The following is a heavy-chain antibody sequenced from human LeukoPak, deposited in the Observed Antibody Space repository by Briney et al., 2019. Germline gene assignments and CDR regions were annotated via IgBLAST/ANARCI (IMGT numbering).Heavy chain of an antibody. Sequence: ASLKVSCKASGYTFTGYYMHCVRQAPGQGLEWRGWINPNSGGTNYAQKFQGRVTMTRDTSISTAYMEMSRLRSDDTAVYYCARETIWFGELGGNNWFDPWGQGTLVTVSS. D-gene: IGHD3-10*01. CDR3: ARETIWFGELGGNNWFDP. CDR1: GYTFTGYY. V-gene: IGHV1-2*02. CDR2: INPNSGGT. J-gene: IGHJ5*02.